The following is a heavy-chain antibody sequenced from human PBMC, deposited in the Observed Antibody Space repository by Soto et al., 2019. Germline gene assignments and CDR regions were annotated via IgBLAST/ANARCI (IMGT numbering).Heavy chain of an antibody. CDR1: GYSFSTYW. D-gene: IGHD3-10*01. CDR2: IYPADSDT. V-gene: IGHV5-51*01. CDR3: ARESAHYDGPGSYQGC. J-gene: IGHJ4*02. Sequence: GESLKISCKGSGYSFSTYWIGWVRQMPGKGLEWMGIIYPADSDTTYSPSFQGQVTFSADKSISTAYLQWSSLKASDSAIYYCARESAHYDGPGSYQGCWARGTLVTVSS.